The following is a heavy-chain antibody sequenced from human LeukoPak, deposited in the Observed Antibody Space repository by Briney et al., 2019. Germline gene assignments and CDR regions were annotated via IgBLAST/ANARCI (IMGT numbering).Heavy chain of an antibody. CDR3: AKGKGSSSSSIDW. CDR2: ISSSGGST. J-gene: IGHJ4*02. Sequence: GGSLRPSCAASGFTFDTYAMSWVRQAPGRGLEWVSLISSSGGSTYYADSVKGRFTVSRDNSKNTLYLQIHSLRAEDTAVYYCAKGKGSSSSSIDWWGQGTLVTVSS. D-gene: IGHD2-15*01. CDR1: GFTFDTYA. V-gene: IGHV3-23*01.